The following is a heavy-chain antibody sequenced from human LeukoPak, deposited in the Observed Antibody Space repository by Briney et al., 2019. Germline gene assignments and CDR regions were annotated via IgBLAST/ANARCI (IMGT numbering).Heavy chain of an antibody. CDR2: ISYDGGNK. Sequence: GGSLRLSCAASGFTFSSYAMHWVRQAPGKGLEWVAVISYDGGNKYYADSVKGRFTISRDNSKNTLYLQMNSLRAEDTAVYYCARDGPGIAAAGPFDYWGQGTLVTVSS. D-gene: IGHD6-13*01. J-gene: IGHJ4*02. CDR1: GFTFSSYA. CDR3: ARDGPGIAAAGPFDY. V-gene: IGHV3-30-3*01.